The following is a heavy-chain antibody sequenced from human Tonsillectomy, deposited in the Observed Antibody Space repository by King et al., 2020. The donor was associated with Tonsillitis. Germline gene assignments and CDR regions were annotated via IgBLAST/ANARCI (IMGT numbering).Heavy chain of an antibody. J-gene: IGHJ4*02. CDR1: GYSISSGYY. CDR2: IYQSGST. Sequence: QLQESGPGLVKPSETLSLTCAVSGYSISSGYYWGWIRQPPGKGLEWIGSIYQSGSTYYNPSLKSRVTISVDTSKNQFSLQLTSVTAADTAVYYCARDGDYASGRYYNPPSPFDYWGQGTLVTVSS. CDR3: ARDGDYASGRYYNPPSPFDY. D-gene: IGHD3-10*01. V-gene: IGHV4-38-2*02.